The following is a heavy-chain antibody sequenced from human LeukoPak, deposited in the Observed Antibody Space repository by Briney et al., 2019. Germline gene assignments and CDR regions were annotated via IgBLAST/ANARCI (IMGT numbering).Heavy chain of an antibody. CDR2: IYTSGST. D-gene: IGHD5-18*01. V-gene: IGHV4-4*07. CDR3: ARDRDTAMVTGFDY. CDR1: GSSISSYY. Sequence: SETLSLTCTVSGSSISSYYWSWIRQPAGKGLEWIGRIYTSGSTNYNPSLKSRVTMSVDTSKNQFSLKLSSVTAADTAAYYCARDRDTAMVTGFDYWGQGTLVTVSS. J-gene: IGHJ4*02.